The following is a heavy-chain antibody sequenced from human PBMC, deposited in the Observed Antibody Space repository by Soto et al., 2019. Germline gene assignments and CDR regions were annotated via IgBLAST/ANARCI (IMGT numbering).Heavy chain of an antibody. CDR2: IYYSGST. CDR3: ARHASFSSSITIFGVVIMWFDP. CDR1: GGSISSSSYY. D-gene: IGHD3-3*01. J-gene: IGHJ5*02. V-gene: IGHV4-39*01. Sequence: QLQLQESGPGLVKPSETLSLTCTVSGGSISSSSYYWGWIRQPPGKGLEWIGSIYYSGSTYYNPSLKSRVPISVDTSKNQFSLKLGSVTAADPAVYYCARHASFSSSITIFGVVIMWFDPWGQGTLVTVSS.